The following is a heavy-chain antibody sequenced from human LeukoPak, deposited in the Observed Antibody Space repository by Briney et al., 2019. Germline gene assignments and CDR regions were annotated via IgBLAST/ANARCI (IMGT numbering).Heavy chain of an antibody. J-gene: IGHJ4*01. CDR2: IYYSGCT. Sequence: SETLSLTCTVSGGSISGSSYYWGWIRQPPGKGLEWIGSIYYSGCTYYNPSLKSRVTVSLDTSKNQFSLKLSSVTAADTAVYYCARGSYDVLTGYSTFGEYWGQGTLLTVSS. CDR3: ARGSYDVLTGYSTFGEY. CDR1: GGSISGSSYY. V-gene: IGHV4-39*01. D-gene: IGHD3-9*01.